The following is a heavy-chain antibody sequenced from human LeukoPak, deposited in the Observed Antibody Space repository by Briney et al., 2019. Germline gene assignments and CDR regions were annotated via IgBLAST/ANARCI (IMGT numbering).Heavy chain of an antibody. CDR3: ARAPGSASYRIHYFDY. CDR2: IYYSESI. J-gene: IGHJ4*02. D-gene: IGHD1-26*01. Sequence: SETLSLTCTVSGASINSNNYYWGWIRQPPGKGLEWIGNIYYSESIYYNPSLRSRLTISIDTSKNQFSLRLSSVTAVDTAIYYCARAPGSASYRIHYFDYWGQGTLATVSS. CDR1: GASINSNNYY. V-gene: IGHV4-39*07.